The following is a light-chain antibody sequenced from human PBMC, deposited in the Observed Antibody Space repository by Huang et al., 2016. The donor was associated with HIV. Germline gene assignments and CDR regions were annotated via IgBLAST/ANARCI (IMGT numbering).Light chain of an antibody. V-gene: IGKV3-15*01. CDR3: LQYDNWPRT. CDR2: GAS. CDR1: QSVSGN. Sequence: EIVMTQSPATLSVSPGERATLSCRASQSVSGNLAWYQQKPGQAPRPLIYGASTRAIGNAARFSASGSGTEFTLTINSLQSEDFAVYYCLQYDNWPRTFGPGTKVDVK. J-gene: IGKJ3*01.